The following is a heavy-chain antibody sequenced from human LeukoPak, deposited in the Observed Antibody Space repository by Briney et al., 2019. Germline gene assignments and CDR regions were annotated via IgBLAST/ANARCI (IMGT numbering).Heavy chain of an antibody. V-gene: IGHV1-2*02. Sequence: GASVKVSCKASGGTFSSYAISWVRQAPGQGLEWMGWINPNSGGTNYAQKFQGRVTMTRDTSISTAYMELSRLRSDDTAVYYCARIDTAMARAYFDYWGQGTLVTVSS. CDR2: INPNSGGT. J-gene: IGHJ4*02. D-gene: IGHD5-18*01. CDR3: ARIDTAMARAYFDY. CDR1: GGTFSSYA.